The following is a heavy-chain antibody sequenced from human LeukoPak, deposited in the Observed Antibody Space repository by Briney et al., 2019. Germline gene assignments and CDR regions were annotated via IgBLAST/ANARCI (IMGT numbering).Heavy chain of an antibody. CDR3: ARDDPLWSPDAFDI. CDR1: GGTFSSYA. D-gene: IGHD3-3*01. Sequence: GASVKVSCKASGGTFSSYAISWVRQAPGQGLEWMGGIIPIFGTANYAQKFQGRVTITTDESTSTAYMELSSLRSEDTAVYYCARDDPLWSPDAFDIWGQGTMVTVSS. CDR2: IIPIFGTA. J-gene: IGHJ3*02. V-gene: IGHV1-69*05.